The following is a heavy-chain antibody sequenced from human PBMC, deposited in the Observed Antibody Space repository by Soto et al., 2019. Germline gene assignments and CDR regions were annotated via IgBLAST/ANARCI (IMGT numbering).Heavy chain of an antibody. Sequence: GGSLRRSCAASGFTFTNVAMTWVRQAPGKGLEWVSTITDSGGSTDYADSVKGRFTISRDNSKSTLYLQMNNLRADDTAVYYCAKLYWNPRYFDYWGQGARVTVSS. CDR1: GFTFTNVA. D-gene: IGHD1-1*01. CDR2: ITDSGGST. V-gene: IGHV3-23*01. CDR3: AKLYWNPRYFDY. J-gene: IGHJ4*02.